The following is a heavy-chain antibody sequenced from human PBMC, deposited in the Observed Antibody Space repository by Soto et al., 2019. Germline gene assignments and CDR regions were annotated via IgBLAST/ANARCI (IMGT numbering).Heavy chain of an antibody. D-gene: IGHD6-6*01. Sequence: SETLSLTCSVSSDSMNSGGYYWSWIRQHPGKGLEWIGYIYSNGDTYYNPSLKSRVTISVDTSKNQFSLNLTSVTAADTAVYYCARRGGSSSGYYYYAMDVWGQGTTVTSP. V-gene: IGHV4-31*03. J-gene: IGHJ6*02. CDR1: SDSMNSGGYY. CDR3: ARRGGSSSGYYYYAMDV. CDR2: IYSNGDT.